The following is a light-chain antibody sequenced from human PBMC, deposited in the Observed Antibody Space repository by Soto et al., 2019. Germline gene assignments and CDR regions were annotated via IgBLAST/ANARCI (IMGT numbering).Light chain of an antibody. Sequence: QSVLTQPPSVSRAPGQRVTISCTGSNSNIGAGYDVHWYQQLPGPAPKLLIYGTSNPPSGVPDRFSGSTSVTSTSLSITGLQAEDEADYYCQSYDSSLSGSVLGSGTNAKVL. CDR1: NSNIGAGYD. CDR2: GTS. V-gene: IGLV1-40*01. CDR3: QSYDSSLSGSV. J-gene: IGLJ1*01.